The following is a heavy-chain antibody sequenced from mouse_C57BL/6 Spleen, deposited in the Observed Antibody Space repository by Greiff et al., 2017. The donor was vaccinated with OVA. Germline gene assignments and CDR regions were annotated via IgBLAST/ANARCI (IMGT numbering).Heavy chain of an antibody. J-gene: IGHJ3*01. V-gene: IGHV5-17*01. CDR3: ARAYYYGSSLWFAY. D-gene: IGHD1-1*01. CDR2: ISSGSSTI. CDR1: GFTFSDYG. Sequence: EVKVVESGGGLVKPGGSLKLSCAASGFTFSDYGMHWVRQAPEKGLEWVAYISSGSSTIYYADTVKGRFTISRDNAKNTLFLQMTSLRSEDTAMYYCARAYYYGSSLWFAYWGQGTLVTVSA.